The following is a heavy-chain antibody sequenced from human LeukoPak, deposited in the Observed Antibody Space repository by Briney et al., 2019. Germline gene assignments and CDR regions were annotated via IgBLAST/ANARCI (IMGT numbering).Heavy chain of an antibody. CDR1: GGTFSSYA. V-gene: IGHV1-69*13. CDR3: ARQYSGSYYPFDY. CDR2: IIPIFGTA. J-gene: IGHJ4*02. Sequence: SVTVSCKASGGTFSSYAISWVRQAPGQGLEWMGGIIPIFGTANYAQKFQGRVTITADESTSTAYMELSSLRSEDTAVYYCARQYSGSYYPFDYWGQGTLVTVSS. D-gene: IGHD1-26*01.